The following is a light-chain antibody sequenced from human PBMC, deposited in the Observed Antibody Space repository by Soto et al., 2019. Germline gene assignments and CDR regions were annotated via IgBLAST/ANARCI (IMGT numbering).Light chain of an antibody. CDR3: LQDYSFPLT. V-gene: IGKV1-6*01. CDR1: KGSRND. CDR2: AVS. J-gene: IGKJ4*01. Sequence: AIQMTQSPSSQSASVGDRVTITCRASKGSRNDVGWYQQKPGKDPKLLIYAVSSLQSGVPSRFSGSGSGTAFILTISSLQPEDFATYYCLQDYSFPLTFGGGTKVEI.